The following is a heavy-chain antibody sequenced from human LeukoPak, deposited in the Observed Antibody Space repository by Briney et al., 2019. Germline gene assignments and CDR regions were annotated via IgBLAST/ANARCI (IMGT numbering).Heavy chain of an antibody. CDR1: GYTFSNFG. CDR2: ISGNNDNP. CDR3: ARGVLTGYSFYYGMDV. V-gene: IGHV1-18*01. D-gene: IGHD3-9*01. J-gene: IGHJ6*02. Sequence: ASVKVSCEASGYTFSNFGISWVRQAPGQGLEWMGWISGNNDNPNYGQKFQGRVTMTTDTSTSTAYMELRSLRSDDTAVYYCARGVLTGYSFYYGMDVWGQGTTVTVSS.